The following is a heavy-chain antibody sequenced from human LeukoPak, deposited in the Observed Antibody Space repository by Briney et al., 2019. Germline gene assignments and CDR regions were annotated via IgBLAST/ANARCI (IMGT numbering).Heavy chain of an antibody. D-gene: IGHD3-22*01. V-gene: IGHV3-20*04. CDR1: GFTFDDYG. Sequence: PGGSLRLSCAASGFTFDDYGMSWVRQAPGKGLEWVSGINWNGGSTGYADSVKGRFTISRDNAKNSLYLQMNSLRTEDTALYYCAKDGVKSYYYDSSGYYYGGGYYFDYWGQGTLVTVSS. J-gene: IGHJ4*02. CDR2: INWNGGST. CDR3: AKDGVKSYYYDSSGYYYGGGYYFDY.